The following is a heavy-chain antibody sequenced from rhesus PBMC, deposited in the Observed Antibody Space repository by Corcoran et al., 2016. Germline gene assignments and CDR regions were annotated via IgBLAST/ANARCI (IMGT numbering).Heavy chain of an antibody. Sequence: EVHLVESGGGLATPGGSLGLSCAASGFTFSAFYMQWARQASGRGLEWVSRISNGGDTTWYTDSVKGRFTISRENAKNTLYLQMDSLRAEDTAVYYCARDRNWSPFDYWGQGVLVTVSS. CDR3: ARDRNWSPFDY. J-gene: IGHJ4*01. D-gene: IGHD6-13*01. CDR2: ISNGGDTT. CDR1: GFTFSAFY. V-gene: IGHV3-59*01.